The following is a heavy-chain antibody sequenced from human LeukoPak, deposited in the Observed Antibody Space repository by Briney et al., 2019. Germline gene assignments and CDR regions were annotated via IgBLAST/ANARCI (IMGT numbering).Heavy chain of an antibody. V-gene: IGHV1-2*02. CDR3: AREDIVVVPAAKSRWFDP. CDR2: INPNSGGT. J-gene: IGHJ5*02. Sequence: GPSVKVSSKASGNTLTGYYMHWVRQAPGQGLEWMGWINPNSGGTNYAKKFQGRVTMTRDTSISTAYMELSRLRSDGTAVYYCAREDIVVVPAAKSRWFDPWGQGTLVTVSS. CDR1: GNTLTGYY. D-gene: IGHD2-2*01.